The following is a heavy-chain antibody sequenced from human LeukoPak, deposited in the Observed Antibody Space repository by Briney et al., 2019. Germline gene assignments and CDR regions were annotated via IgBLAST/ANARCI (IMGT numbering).Heavy chain of an antibody. Sequence: GGSLRLSCAASGFTFSSYWMSWVRQAPGKGLEWVANIKQDGSEKYYVDSVKGRFTISRDNDKNSLYLQMNSLRAEDTAVYYCARRPGDFWSGYYSGYYFDYWGQGTLATVSS. J-gene: IGHJ4*02. CDR1: GFTFSSYW. CDR3: ARRPGDFWSGYYSGYYFDY. D-gene: IGHD3-3*01. CDR2: IKQDGSEK. V-gene: IGHV3-7*01.